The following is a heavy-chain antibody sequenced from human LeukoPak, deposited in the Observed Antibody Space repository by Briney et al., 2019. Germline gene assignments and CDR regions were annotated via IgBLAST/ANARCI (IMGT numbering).Heavy chain of an antibody. CDR1: GGXISSSSYY. Sequence: PSETLPLTCTVSGGXISSSSYYWGWIRQPPGKGLEWIGSIYYSGSTYYNPSLKSRVTISVDTSKNQFSLKLSSVTAADTAVYYCARQSYYYDSSGYLYYFDYWGQGTLVTVSS. D-gene: IGHD3-22*01. J-gene: IGHJ4*02. CDR3: ARQSYYYDSSGYLYYFDY. V-gene: IGHV4-39*01. CDR2: IYYSGST.